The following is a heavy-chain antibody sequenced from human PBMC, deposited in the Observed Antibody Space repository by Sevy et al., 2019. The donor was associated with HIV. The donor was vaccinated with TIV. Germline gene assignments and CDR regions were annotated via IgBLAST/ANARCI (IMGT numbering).Heavy chain of an antibody. CDR2: ISYIGST. D-gene: IGHD1-26*01. CDR3: ARDPVGSTARWNAFDI. CDR1: GGSISTSY. Sequence: SETLSLTCTVSGGSISTSYWNWIRQPPGKGLEWIGYISYIGSTNYNPSLKSRVTISVDTSKNQFSLKVRSVTAADTAVYYCARDPVGSTARWNAFDIWGQGTTVTVSS. J-gene: IGHJ3*02. V-gene: IGHV4-59*01.